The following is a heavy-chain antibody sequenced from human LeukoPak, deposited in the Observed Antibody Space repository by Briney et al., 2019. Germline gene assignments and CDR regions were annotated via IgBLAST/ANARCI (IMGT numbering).Heavy chain of an antibody. Sequence: ASVKVSCKASGYAFTSYAIHWVRQAPGQRLEWMGWINAGNGDTKYSQKFQGRVTITRDTSASTAYMELSSLRSEDTAVYYCARDSLDGSSWYGGYFDYWGQGTLVTVSS. D-gene: IGHD6-13*01. CDR2: INAGNGDT. CDR1: GYAFTSYA. CDR3: ARDSLDGSSWYGGYFDY. V-gene: IGHV1-3*01. J-gene: IGHJ4*02.